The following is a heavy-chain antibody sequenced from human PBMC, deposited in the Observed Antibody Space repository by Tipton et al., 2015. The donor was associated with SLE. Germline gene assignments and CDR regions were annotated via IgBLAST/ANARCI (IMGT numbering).Heavy chain of an antibody. V-gene: IGHV4-38-2*02. J-gene: IGHJ5*02. CDR3: ARRVRVGGTSGNGDNWLDP. D-gene: IGHD1-1*01. Sequence: TLSLTCNVSGYSISSGYYWGWIRQSPGKGLEWIGSVHHSGSTYYNPSLRSRLTISVDTSKNQFSLKLSSVTAADTAVYYCARRVRVGGTSGNGDNWLDPWGQGTLVTVSS. CDR1: GYSISSGYY. CDR2: VHHSGST.